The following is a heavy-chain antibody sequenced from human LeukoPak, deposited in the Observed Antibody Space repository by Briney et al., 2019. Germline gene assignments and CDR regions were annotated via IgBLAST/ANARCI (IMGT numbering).Heavy chain of an antibody. CDR1: GFTFDDYG. CDR2: IHWNGDST. Sequence: GGSLRLSCAASGFTFDDYGMSWVRQAPGKGLEWVSGIHWNGDSTGYADSVQGRFTISRDNAKNSLYLQMNSLRAEDTALYYCARVQRWGYSNYFDYWGQGTLVTVSS. D-gene: IGHD4-11*01. CDR3: ARVQRWGYSNYFDY. J-gene: IGHJ4*02. V-gene: IGHV3-20*04.